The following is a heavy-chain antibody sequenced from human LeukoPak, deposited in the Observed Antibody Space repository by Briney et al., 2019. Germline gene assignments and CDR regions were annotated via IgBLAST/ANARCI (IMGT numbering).Heavy chain of an antibody. D-gene: IGHD3-22*01. CDR2: IWYDGSNK. V-gene: IGHV3-33*06. J-gene: IGHJ3*02. Sequence: PGRSLRLSCAASGFTFSSYGMHWVRQAPGKGLEWVAVIWYDGSNKYYADSVKGRFTISRDNSKNTLYLQMNSLRAEDTAVYYCAKDKGGYFFDAFDIWGQGTMVTVSS. CDR3: AKDKGGYFFDAFDI. CDR1: GFTFSSYG.